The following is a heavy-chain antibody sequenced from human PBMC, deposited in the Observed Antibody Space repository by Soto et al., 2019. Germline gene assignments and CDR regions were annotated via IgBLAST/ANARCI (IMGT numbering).Heavy chain of an antibody. Sequence: ASVKVSCKASGGTFSSYTISWVRQAPGQGLEWMGRIIPILGIANYAQKFQGRVTITADKSTSTAYMELSSLRPEYTAVYYCARSSSSLSDWFDPWGQGTLVTVSS. CDR2: IIPILGIA. CDR3: ARSSSSLSDWFDP. V-gene: IGHV1-69*02. J-gene: IGHJ5*02. CDR1: GGTFSSYT. D-gene: IGHD6-13*01.